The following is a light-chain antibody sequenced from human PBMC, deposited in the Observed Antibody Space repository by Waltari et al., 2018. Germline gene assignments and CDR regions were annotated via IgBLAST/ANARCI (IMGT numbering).Light chain of an antibody. CDR1: QSVSRA. CDR3: QHYLRLPVT. V-gene: IGKV3-20*01. J-gene: IGKJ1*01. CDR2: GAS. Sequence: EMVLTQSPGTLSLSLGERATVSCRASQSVSRALAWYQQKPGQAPRLLIYGASTRATGIPDRFSGSGSGTDFSLTISRVEPDDFAVYYCQHYLRLPVTFGQGTTVEI.